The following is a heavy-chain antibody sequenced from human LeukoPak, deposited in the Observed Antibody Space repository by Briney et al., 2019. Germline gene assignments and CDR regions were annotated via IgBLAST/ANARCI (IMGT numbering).Heavy chain of an antibody. CDR1: GGSISSGGYY. CDR3: ARVKYSSGWYLGYYFDY. V-gene: IGHV4-31*03. CDR2: IYYSGST. J-gene: IGHJ4*02. D-gene: IGHD6-19*01. Sequence: SETLSLTCTVSGGSISSGGYYWSWIRQHPGEGLEWIGYIYYSGSTYYNPSLKSRVTISVDTSKNQFSLKLSSVTAADTAVYYCARVKYSSGWYLGYYFDYWGQGTLVTVSS.